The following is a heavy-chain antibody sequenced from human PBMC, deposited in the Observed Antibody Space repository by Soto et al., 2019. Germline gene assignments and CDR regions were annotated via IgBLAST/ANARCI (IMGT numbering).Heavy chain of an antibody. J-gene: IGHJ5*02. D-gene: IGHD2-15*01. CDR1: GYTFTSYY. V-gene: IGHV1-46*03. CDR3: ARDGGPLYCSGGSCYSSSWFDP. CDR2: INPSGGST. Sequence: QVQLVQSGAEVKKPGASVKVSCKASGYTFTSYYMHWVRQAPGQGLEWMGIINPSGGSTSYAQKFKGRVTMTRDTSTSTVYMELSSLRSEDTAVYYCARDGGPLYCSGGSCYSSSWFDPWGQGTLVTVSS.